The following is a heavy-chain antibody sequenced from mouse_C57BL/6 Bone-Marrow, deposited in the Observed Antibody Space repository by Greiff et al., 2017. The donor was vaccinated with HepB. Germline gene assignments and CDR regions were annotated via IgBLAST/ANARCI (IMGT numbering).Heavy chain of an antibody. CDR3: ARGGGNYALDY. J-gene: IGHJ2*01. Sequence: VQLKQPGAELVKPGASVKLSCKASGYTFTSYWMHWVKQRPGQGLEWIGMIHPNSGSTNYNEKFKSKATLTVDKSSSTAYMQLSSLTSEDSAVYYCARGGGNYALDYWGQGTTLTVSS. CDR1: GYTFTSYW. V-gene: IGHV1-64*01. D-gene: IGHD2-1*01. CDR2: IHPNSGST.